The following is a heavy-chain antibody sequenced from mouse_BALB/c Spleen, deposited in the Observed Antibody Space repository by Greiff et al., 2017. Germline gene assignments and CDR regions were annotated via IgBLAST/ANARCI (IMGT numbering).Heavy chain of an antibody. CDR1: GYTFTDYW. D-gene: IGHD4-1*01. V-gene: IGHV1-69*01. CDR2: IDTSDSYT. CDR3: ARPLAGTTGFAY. J-gene: IGHJ3*01. Sequence: QVQLQQPGAELVMPGASVKMSCKASGYTFTDYWMHWVKQRPGQGLEWIGAIDTSDSYTSYNQKFKGKATLTVDESSSTAYMQLSSLTSEDSAVYCCARPLAGTTGFAYWGQGTLVTVSA.